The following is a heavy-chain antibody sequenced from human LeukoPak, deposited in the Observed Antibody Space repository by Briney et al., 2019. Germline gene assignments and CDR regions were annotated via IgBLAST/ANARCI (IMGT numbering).Heavy chain of an antibody. J-gene: IGHJ4*02. V-gene: IGHV4-59*08. CDR3: ARRKRGSGGPFDY. CDR1: GDSISGYY. Sequence: SETLSLTCTVSGDSISGYYWSWIRQSPGTGLEWIGYMDYSGSTAYNPSLKSRVTISIDTSKKQFSLELSSVTAADTAIYFCARRKRGSGGPFDYWGQGTLVTVSS. CDR2: MDYSGST. D-gene: IGHD6-19*01.